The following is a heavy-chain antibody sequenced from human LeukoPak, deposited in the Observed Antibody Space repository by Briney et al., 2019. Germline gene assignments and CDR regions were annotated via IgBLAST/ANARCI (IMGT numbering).Heavy chain of an antibody. V-gene: IGHV4-38-2*02. Sequence: SETLSLTCTVSGYSISSGYYWGWIRQPPGKGLKWIGSIYHSGSTYYNPSLKSRVTISVDTSKNQFSLKLSSVTAADTAVYYCARGRWYRGRWFDPWGQGTLVTVSS. D-gene: IGHD4-23*01. CDR1: GYSISSGYY. CDR2: IYHSGST. CDR3: ARGRWYRGRWFDP. J-gene: IGHJ5*02.